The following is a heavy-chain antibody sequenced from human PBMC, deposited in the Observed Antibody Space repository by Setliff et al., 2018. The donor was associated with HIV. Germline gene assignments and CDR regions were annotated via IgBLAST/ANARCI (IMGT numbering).Heavy chain of an antibody. CDR3: ATSPAGEILGSRPFYFDY. V-gene: IGHV4-39*07. D-gene: IGHD3-10*01. Sequence: PSETLSLTCTVSGGSISTSTYYWGWIRQPPGKGLEWIGSIYYSGSTYYSPTLKSRVTISEDTSKNQSSLKMRSVTAADTAVYYCATSPAGEILGSRPFYFDYWGQGTLVTVSS. J-gene: IGHJ4*02. CDR1: GGSISTSTYY. CDR2: IYYSGST.